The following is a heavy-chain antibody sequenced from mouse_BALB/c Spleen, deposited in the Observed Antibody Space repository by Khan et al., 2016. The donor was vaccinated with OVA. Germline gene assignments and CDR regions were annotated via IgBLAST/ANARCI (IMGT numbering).Heavy chain of an antibody. Sequence: QIQLVQSGPELKKPGETVQISSKPSGFTFTNYGRTGVKRPQGKGLSGRGGLTPYPGPPTFVADFKGLFAFSLETSASTAYLQINSLKNEDTATYFCARVGYNGTMDSWGQGTSVTVSS. CDR3: ARVGYNGTMDS. CDR2: LTPYPGPP. V-gene: IGHV9-3-1*01. CDR1: GFTFTNYG. J-gene: IGHJ4*01. D-gene: IGHD2-2*01.